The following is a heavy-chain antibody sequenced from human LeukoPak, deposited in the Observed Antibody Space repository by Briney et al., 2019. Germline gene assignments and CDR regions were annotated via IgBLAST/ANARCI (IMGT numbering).Heavy chain of an antibody. CDR1: GGSISSYY. V-gene: IGHV4-4*07. J-gene: IGHJ4*02. D-gene: IGHD5-24*01. CDR2: IYTSGST. CDR3: ARYSRGGYNSLFDY. Sequence: TASETLSLTCTVSGGSISSYYWSWIRQPAGKGLEWIGRIYTSGSTNYNPSLKSRVTISVDTSKNQFSLKLSSVTAADTAVYYCARYSRGGYNSLFDYWGQGTLVTVSS.